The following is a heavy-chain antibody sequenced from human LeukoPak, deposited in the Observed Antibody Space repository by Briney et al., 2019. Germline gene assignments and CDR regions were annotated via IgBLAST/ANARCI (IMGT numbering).Heavy chain of an antibody. D-gene: IGHD6-13*01. V-gene: IGHV3-21*01. J-gene: IGHJ4*02. CDR1: GFIFSSYS. CDR3: AKSGGIAAAGFGY. CDR2: ITTRSTYI. Sequence: GGSLRLSCTASGFIFSSYSMNWVRQAPGKGLEWVSSITTRSTYIYYADSVKGRFTISRDNAKNTLYLQMNSLRAEDTAVYYCAKSGGIAAAGFGYWGQGTLVTVSS.